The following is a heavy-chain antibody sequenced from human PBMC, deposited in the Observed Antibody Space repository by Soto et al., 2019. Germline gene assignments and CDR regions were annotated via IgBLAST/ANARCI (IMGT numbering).Heavy chain of an antibody. J-gene: IGHJ5*02. Sequence: SETLSLTCTVSGGSISSSSYYWGWIRQPPGKGLEWIGSIYYSGSTYYNPSLKSRVTISVDTSKNQFSLKLSSVTAADTAVYYCARQAMIVVGDEFWFDPWGQGTLVTVSS. CDR3: ARQAMIVVGDEFWFDP. D-gene: IGHD3-22*01. CDR2: IYYSGST. CDR1: GGSISSSSYY. V-gene: IGHV4-39*01.